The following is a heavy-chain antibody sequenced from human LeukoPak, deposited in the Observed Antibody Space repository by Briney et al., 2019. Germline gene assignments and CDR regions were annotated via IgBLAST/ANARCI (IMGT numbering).Heavy chain of an antibody. CDR3: AKGSRAVAGTDAFDI. J-gene: IGHJ3*02. D-gene: IGHD6-19*01. Sequence: GGSLRLSCAASGFSLSSYAMHWVRQAPGKGLEWVSGISWNSGSIGYADSVKGRFTISRDNAKNSLYLQMNSLRAEDMALYYCAKGSRAVAGTDAFDIWGQGTMVTVSS. CDR2: ISWNSGSI. V-gene: IGHV3-9*03. CDR1: GFSLSSYA.